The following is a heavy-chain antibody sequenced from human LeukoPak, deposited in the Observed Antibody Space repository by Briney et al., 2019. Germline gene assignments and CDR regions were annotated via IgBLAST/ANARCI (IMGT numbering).Heavy chain of an antibody. CDR3: AKSWGYTRPYYNYMDV. CDR1: GFSFSYYA. D-gene: IGHD3-16*02. V-gene: IGHV3-23*01. Sequence: GGSLRLSCAAYGFSFSYYAMSWVRQAPGKGLEWVSIIGYRGGSIYYGNSVKGRFTISRDNSENTLSLQMNGLRPEDTAVYYCAKSWGYTRPYYNYMDVWGKGTTVTVSS. J-gene: IGHJ6*03. CDR2: IGYRGGSI.